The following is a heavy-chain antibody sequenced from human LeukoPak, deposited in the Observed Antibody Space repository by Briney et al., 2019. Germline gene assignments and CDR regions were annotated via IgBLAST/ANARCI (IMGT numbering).Heavy chain of an antibody. Sequence: SETLSLTCTVSGGSISSGSYYWSWIRQPAGKGLEWIGRIYTSGSTNYNPSLKSRVTISVDTSKNQFSLKLSSVTAADTAVYYCARVRWEDCSSTSCYFRGDYYYMDVWGKGTTVTVSS. CDR1: GGSISSGSYY. V-gene: IGHV4-61*02. J-gene: IGHJ6*03. CDR2: IYTSGST. CDR3: ARVRWEDCSSTSCYFRGDYYYMDV. D-gene: IGHD2-2*01.